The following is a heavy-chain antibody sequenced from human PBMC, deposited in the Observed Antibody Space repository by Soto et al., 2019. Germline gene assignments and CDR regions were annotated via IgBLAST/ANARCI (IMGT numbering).Heavy chain of an antibody. CDR1: GFTVSRNY. CDR3: ARSQPGVLPAANSWYYYNSMDV. CDR2: IYSGGDI. J-gene: IGHJ6*03. Sequence: EVHLVETGGGLVQPGGSLRLSCAASGFTVSRNYMSWVRQAPGRGLEWVSVIYSGGDIYYSDSVKARFIMSRKTSENAVFPQMSDLRVEDTAVYYFARSQPGVLPAANSWYYYNSMDVWGKGITVIVTS. D-gene: IGHD2-2*01. V-gene: IGHV3-66*01.